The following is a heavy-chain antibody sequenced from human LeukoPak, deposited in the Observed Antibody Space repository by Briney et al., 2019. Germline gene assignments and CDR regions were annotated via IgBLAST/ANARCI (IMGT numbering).Heavy chain of an antibody. CDR3: ARGNILTGYCFDF. CDR1: GGSITGYY. Sequence: SETLSLTCAVYGGSITGYYWSWIRQTPGRGLEWVGEIHYTGATSYNPSLKSRATISTDTSKNQFSLRLSSATAADTAVYYCARGNILTGYCFDFWGQGALVTVSS. D-gene: IGHD3-9*01. J-gene: IGHJ4*02. V-gene: IGHV4-34*01. CDR2: IHYTGAT.